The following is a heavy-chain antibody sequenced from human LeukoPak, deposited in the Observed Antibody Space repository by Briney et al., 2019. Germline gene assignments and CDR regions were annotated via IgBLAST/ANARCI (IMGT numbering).Heavy chain of an antibody. CDR2: INHSGST. V-gene: IGHV4-34*01. J-gene: IGHJ5*02. Sequence: SETLSLTCAVYGGSFSGYYWSWIRQPPGKGLEWIGEINHSGSTNYNPSLKSRVTISVDTSKNQFSLKLSSVTAADTAVYYCARGLTPGMDWFDRWGQGTLVTVSS. D-gene: IGHD1-14*01. CDR3: ARGLTPGMDWFDR. CDR1: GGSFSGYY.